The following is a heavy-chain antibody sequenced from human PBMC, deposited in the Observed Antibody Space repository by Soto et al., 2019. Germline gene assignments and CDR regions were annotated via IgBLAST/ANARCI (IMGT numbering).Heavy chain of an antibody. Sequence: EVQLVESGGGLVQPGGSLRLSCAASGFTFSSYWMHWVRQAPGKGLVWVSRINSDGSSTSYADSVKGRFTISRDNAKNTLYLQMNSLRAEDTAVYYCARDPMVRGVIKTYYYYYMDVWGKGTTVTVSS. CDR1: GFTFSSYW. D-gene: IGHD3-10*01. CDR3: ARDPMVRGVIKTYYYYYMDV. CDR2: INSDGSST. V-gene: IGHV3-74*01. J-gene: IGHJ6*03.